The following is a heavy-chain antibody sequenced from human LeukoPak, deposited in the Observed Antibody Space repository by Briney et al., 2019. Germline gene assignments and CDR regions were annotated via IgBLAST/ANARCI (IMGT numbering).Heavy chain of an antibody. V-gene: IGHV4-39*01. Sequence: SETLSLTCTLSGGSLSISSYYWGWIRQPPGEWLEWIVSIYYSGSTYYNPSLKSRVTIPVDTSKNQFSLKLSSVTAADTAVYYCARHARACVLRFLEWLLPWGQGTLVTVSS. J-gene: IGHJ5*02. CDR1: GGSLSISSYY. D-gene: IGHD3-3*01. CDR2: IYYSGST. CDR3: ARHARACVLRFLEWLLP.